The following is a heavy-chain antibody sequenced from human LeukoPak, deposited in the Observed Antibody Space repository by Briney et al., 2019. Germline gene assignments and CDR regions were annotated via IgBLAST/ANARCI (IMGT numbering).Heavy chain of an antibody. CDR3: ARYEMDV. CDR2: IKQDGSDK. J-gene: IGHJ6*02. CDR1: GFTFNTYW. D-gene: IGHD3-3*01. V-gene: IGHV3-7*01. Sequence: GGSLILSCEASGFTFNTYWMMWVRQAPGKGLEWVANIKQDGSDKYYVDSVKGRFTISRDNANNSLYLQMHSLRVGDTAVYYCARYEMDVWGQGTTVTVSS.